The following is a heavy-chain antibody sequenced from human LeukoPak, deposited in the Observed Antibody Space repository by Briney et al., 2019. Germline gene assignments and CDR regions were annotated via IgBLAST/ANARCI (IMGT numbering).Heavy chain of an antibody. Sequence: PGGSLRLSCAASGYTFSSHGLTWVRQAPGKGLEWVSTINGAGDNTYYAETVKGRFTISRDNSKNTLFLQMNSLRAEDTALYYCAKGSSGYFVDLWGQGTLVTVSS. J-gene: IGHJ5*02. V-gene: IGHV3-23*01. CDR1: GYTFSSHG. CDR3: AKGSSGYFVDL. D-gene: IGHD3-22*01. CDR2: INGAGDNT.